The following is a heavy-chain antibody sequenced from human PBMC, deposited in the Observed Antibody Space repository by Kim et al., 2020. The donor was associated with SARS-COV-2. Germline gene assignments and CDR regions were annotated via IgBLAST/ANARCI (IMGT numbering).Heavy chain of an antibody. CDR2: INHSGST. CDR3: ARVCRQQLVPYYYMDV. V-gene: IGHV4-34*01. Sequence: SETLSLTCAVYGGSFSGYYWSWIRQPPGKGLEWIGEINHSGSTNYNPSLKSRVTISVDTSKNQFSLKLSSVTAADTAVYYCARVCRQQLVPYYYMDVWGKGTPVTVSS. CDR1: GGSFSGYY. J-gene: IGHJ6*03. D-gene: IGHD6-13*01.